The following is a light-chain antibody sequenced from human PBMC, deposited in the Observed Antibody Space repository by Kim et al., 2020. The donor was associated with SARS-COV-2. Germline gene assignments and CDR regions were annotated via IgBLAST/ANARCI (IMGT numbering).Light chain of an antibody. CDR2: QDR. CDR3: QAWDSSTAV. V-gene: IGLV3-1*01. J-gene: IGLJ3*02. Sequence: SVSPGQTASITCSGDKLGNKYASWYQQKPGQSPVLVIYQDRKRPSGIPERFSGSNSGNTATLTISGTQAMDEADYYCQAWDSSTAVFGGGTKLTVL. CDR1: KLGNKY.